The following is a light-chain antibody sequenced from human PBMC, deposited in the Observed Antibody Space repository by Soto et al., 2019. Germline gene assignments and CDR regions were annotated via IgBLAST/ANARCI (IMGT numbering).Light chain of an antibody. J-gene: IGKJ1*01. CDR3: QQYGSSRWT. CDR1: QSVSSSY. Sequence: EIVLTQSPGTLSLSPGERATLSCRASQSVSSSYLAWYQQKPGQAPRLLIYGASSRATGIPDRFIGSGSGTDFTLTISRLEPEDFAVYYCQQYGSSRWTFGQGTKVEI. V-gene: IGKV3-20*01. CDR2: GAS.